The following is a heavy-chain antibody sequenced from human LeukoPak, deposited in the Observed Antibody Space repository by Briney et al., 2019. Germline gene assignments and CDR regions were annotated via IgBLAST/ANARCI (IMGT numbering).Heavy chain of an antibody. D-gene: IGHD2-21*01. CDR1: GGSVSRSNL. CDR3: ARTEAFCGDTSCSDWFDP. V-gene: IGHV4-4*02. CDR2: IHHSGST. J-gene: IGHJ5*02. Sequence: SETLSVTLAVSGGSVSRSNLWNWVRQPPGKGLEWIGEIHHSGSTNYNPSLKSRVTMSVDKSKNQFSLKLSSVTAAGTAVYYCARTEAFCGDTSCSDWFDPWGQGTLVTVSS.